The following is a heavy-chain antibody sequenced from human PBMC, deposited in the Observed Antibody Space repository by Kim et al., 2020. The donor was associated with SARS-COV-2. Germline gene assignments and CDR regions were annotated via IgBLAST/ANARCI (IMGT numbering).Heavy chain of an antibody. V-gene: IGHV1-69*13. D-gene: IGHD3-22*01. Sequence: SVKVSCKASGGTFSSYAISWVRQAPGQGLEWMGGIIPIFGTANYAQKFQGRVTITADESTSTAYMELSSLRSEDTPVYYCAREADTHKHYYYDSSGYYYYVSAFDIWGQGTMVTVSS. CDR3: AREADTHKHYYYDSSGYYYYVSAFDI. J-gene: IGHJ3*02. CDR2: IIPIFGTA. CDR1: GGTFSSYA.